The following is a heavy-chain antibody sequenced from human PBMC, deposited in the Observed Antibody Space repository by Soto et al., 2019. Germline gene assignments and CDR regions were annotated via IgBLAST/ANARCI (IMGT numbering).Heavy chain of an antibody. CDR2: IYYSGST. CDR1: GGSISSYY. CDR3: ARTREEVAAIHFDY. J-gene: IGHJ4*02. Sequence: QVQLQESGPGLVKPSETLSLTCTVSGGSISSYYWSWIRQPPGKGLEWIGYIYYSGSTNYNPSLKSRVTISVDTSKNQFSLKLSSVTAADTAVYYCARTREEVAAIHFDYWGQGTLVTVSS. D-gene: IGHD2-15*01. V-gene: IGHV4-59*01.